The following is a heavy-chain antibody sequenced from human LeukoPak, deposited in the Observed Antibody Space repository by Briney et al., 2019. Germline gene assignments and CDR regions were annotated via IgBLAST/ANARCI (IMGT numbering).Heavy chain of an antibody. CDR3: VRDRGGGRYLGFFDT. CDR1: GFTFSSYW. D-gene: IGHD6-19*01. Sequence: GGSLRLSCAASGFTFSSYWMTWVRQAPGRALEWVASIKQDGSERWFVDSLKGRFIISRDNAKNSLYLQMISVRAEDTAVYYCVRDRGGGRYLGFFDTWGQGTFVTVSS. CDR2: IKQDGSER. V-gene: IGHV3-7*01. J-gene: IGHJ4*02.